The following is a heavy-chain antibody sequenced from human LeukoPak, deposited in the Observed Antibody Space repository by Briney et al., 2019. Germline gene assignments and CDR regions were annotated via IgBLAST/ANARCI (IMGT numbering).Heavy chain of an antibody. J-gene: IGHJ6*02. CDR3: ARSIGLTGGGVDV. D-gene: IGHD3-9*01. Sequence: GGSLRLSCAASGFTFSDYNMNWVRQAPGKGLEWVSYITDSGNTIHYADSVKGRFTISRDNAKNSLYLQMNSLRAEDAAVYYCARSIGLTGGGVDVWGQGTTVTVSS. CDR1: GFTFSDYN. V-gene: IGHV3-11*01. CDR2: ITDSGNTI.